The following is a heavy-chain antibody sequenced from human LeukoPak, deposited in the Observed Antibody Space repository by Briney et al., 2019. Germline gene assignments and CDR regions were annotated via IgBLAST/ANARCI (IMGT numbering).Heavy chain of an antibody. D-gene: IGHD6-13*01. CDR3: ATVGRQQLKYYYGMDV. Sequence: VASVKVSCKVSGYTLTELSMHWVQQARGKGLEWMGGFDPEDGETIYAQKFQGRVTMTEDTSTDTAYMELSSLRSEDTAVYYCATVGRQQLKYYYGMDVWGQGTTVTVSS. CDR2: FDPEDGET. V-gene: IGHV1-24*01. J-gene: IGHJ6*02. CDR1: GYTLTELS.